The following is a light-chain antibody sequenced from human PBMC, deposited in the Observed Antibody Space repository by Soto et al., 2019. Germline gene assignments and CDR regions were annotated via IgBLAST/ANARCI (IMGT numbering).Light chain of an antibody. J-gene: IGLJ2*01. CDR1: SSDVGSYNL. CDR3: CSYAGSSTFEV. CDR2: EVS. Sequence: QSALTQPASVSGSPGQSITISCTGTSSDVGSYNLVSWYQQHPGKAPKLMIYEVSKRPSGVSNRFSGSKSGNTASLTISGLQAADVADYYCCSYAGSSTFEVFGGGTKLTVL. V-gene: IGLV2-23*02.